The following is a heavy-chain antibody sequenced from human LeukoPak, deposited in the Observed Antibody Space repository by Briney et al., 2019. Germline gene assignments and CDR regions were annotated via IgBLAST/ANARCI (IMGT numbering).Heavy chain of an antibody. CDR3: AIIPGSSSWYRGVDY. CDR2: ISSSGSTI. J-gene: IGHJ4*02. CDR1: GFTFSSYE. Sequence: PGGALRLSCAASGFTFSSYEMNWVRQAPGKGLEWVSYISSSGSTIYYADSVKGRFTISRDNAKNSLYLQMNSLRAEDTAVYYCAIIPGSSSWYRGVDYWGQGTLVTVSS. D-gene: IGHD6-13*01. V-gene: IGHV3-48*03.